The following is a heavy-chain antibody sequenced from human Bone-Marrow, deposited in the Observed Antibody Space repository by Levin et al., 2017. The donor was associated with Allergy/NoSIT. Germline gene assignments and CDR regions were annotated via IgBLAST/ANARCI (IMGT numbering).Heavy chain of an antibody. D-gene: IGHD4-23*01. CDR2: LYPGDSNT. CDR1: GYSFTTYW. CDR3: ARHTRITGGNVEWDY. Sequence: ASVKVSCKGSGYSFTTYWIAWVRQMPGKGPEWMVSLYPGDSNTKCNPSFQGRVTISADKSITTAYLQLSSLQASDTATYYCARHTRITGGNVEWDYWGQGTLVTVSS. V-gene: IGHV5-51*01. J-gene: IGHJ4*02.